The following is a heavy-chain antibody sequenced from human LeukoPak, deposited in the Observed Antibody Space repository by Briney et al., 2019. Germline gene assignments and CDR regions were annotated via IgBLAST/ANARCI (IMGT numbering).Heavy chain of an antibody. J-gene: IGHJ6*03. CDR3: ARGGYSGYYYYYYMDV. D-gene: IGHD5-12*01. V-gene: IGHV1-46*01. CDR2: INPSGCST. Sequence: GASVEVSCKASGYTFTSYYMHWLRQAPGQGLEWMGIINPSGCSTSYAQKFQGRVTMTRDMSTSTVYMELSSLRSEDTAVYYCARGGYSGYYYYYYMDVWGKGTTVTVSS. CDR1: GYTFTSYY.